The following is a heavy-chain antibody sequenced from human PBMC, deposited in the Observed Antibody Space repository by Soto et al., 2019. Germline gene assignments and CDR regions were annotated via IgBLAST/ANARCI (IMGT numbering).Heavy chain of an antibody. Sequence: QVQLVQSGAEVKKPGASVKVSCKASGYTFTSYGISWVRQAPGQGLEWMGWISAYNGNTNYAQKRQGRVTMTTDASTSTAYMELRSLRSDDTAVYYCARDLLEPRNYDFWSGYYHGWFDPWGQGTLVTVSS. CDR1: GYTFTSYG. CDR3: ARDLLEPRNYDFWSGYYHGWFDP. CDR2: ISAYNGNT. D-gene: IGHD3-3*01. V-gene: IGHV1-18*01. J-gene: IGHJ5*02.